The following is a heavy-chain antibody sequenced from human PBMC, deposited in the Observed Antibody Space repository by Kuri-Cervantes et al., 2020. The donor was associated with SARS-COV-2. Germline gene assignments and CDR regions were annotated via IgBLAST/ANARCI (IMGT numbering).Heavy chain of an antibody. CDR3: ARESPGIRFLEWVP. D-gene: IGHD3-3*01. V-gene: IGHV3-23*01. Sequence: GESLKISCAASGFTFSSYAMSWVRQAPGKGLEWVSAISGSGGSTYYADSVKGRFTISRDNAKNSLYLQMHSLRAEDTAVYYCARESPGIRFLEWVPWGQGPLVTVSS. CDR2: ISGSGGST. CDR1: GFTFSSYA. J-gene: IGHJ5*02.